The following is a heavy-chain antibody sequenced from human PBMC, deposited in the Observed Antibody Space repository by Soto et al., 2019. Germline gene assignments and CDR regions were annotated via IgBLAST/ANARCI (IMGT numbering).Heavy chain of an antibody. CDR3: AMGSDRYYYGSGSYYNRAYYYYYGMDV. D-gene: IGHD3-10*01. J-gene: IGHJ6*02. V-gene: IGHV3-33*01. Sequence: GGSLRLSCAASGFTFSSYGMHWVRQAPGKGLEWVAVIWYDGSNKYYADSVKGRFTISRDNSKNTLYLQMNSLRAEDTAVYYCAMGSDRYYYGSGSYYNRAYYYYYGMDVWGQGTTVTVSS. CDR2: IWYDGSNK. CDR1: GFTFSSYG.